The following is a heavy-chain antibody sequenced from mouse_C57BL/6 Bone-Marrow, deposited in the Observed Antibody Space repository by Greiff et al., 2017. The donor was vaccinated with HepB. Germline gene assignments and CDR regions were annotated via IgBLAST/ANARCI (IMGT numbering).Heavy chain of an antibody. Sequence: EVKLMESGGGLVQPGGSLKLSCAASGFTFSDYGMAWVRQAPRKGPEWVAFISNLAYSIYYADTVTGRFTISRENAKNTLYLEMSSLRSEDTAMYYCARYYYGSTNYYAMDYWGQGTSVTVSS. J-gene: IGHJ4*01. V-gene: IGHV5-15*01. CDR3: ARYYYGSTNYYAMDY. CDR1: GFTFSDYG. CDR2: ISNLAYSI. D-gene: IGHD1-1*01.